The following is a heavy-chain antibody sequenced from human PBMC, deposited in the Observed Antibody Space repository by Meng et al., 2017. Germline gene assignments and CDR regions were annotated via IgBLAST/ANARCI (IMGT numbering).Heavy chain of an antibody. D-gene: IGHD6-13*01. J-gene: IGHJ1*01. V-gene: IGHV4-34*01. CDR1: GGSFSGYY. CDR2: INHSGST. Sequence: VQLQQWGPGRLKPSETLAPTCAVYGGSFSGYYWSWIRQPPGKGLEWIGEINHSGSTNYNPPLKSRVTISVDTSKTQFSLKLSSVTAADTAVYYCARGGYSSSGGSRYEYFQHWGQGTLVTVSS. CDR3: ARGGYSSSGGSRYEYFQH.